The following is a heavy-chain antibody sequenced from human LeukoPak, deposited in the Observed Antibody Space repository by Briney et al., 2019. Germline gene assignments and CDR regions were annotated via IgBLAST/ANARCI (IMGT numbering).Heavy chain of an antibody. CDR3: AKGYDYGDY. D-gene: IGHD4/OR15-4a*01. V-gene: IGHV3-30*18. J-gene: IGHJ4*02. CDR1: GFSFSKYG. CDR2: MSYDGSHK. Sequence: GGSLRLSCVASGFSFSKYGMHWVRQAPGKGLEWVAVMSYDGSHKYYADSVKGRLTISRDNSKNTVYLEMNSLRGEDTAVYYWAKGYDYGDYWGQGTLVTVSS.